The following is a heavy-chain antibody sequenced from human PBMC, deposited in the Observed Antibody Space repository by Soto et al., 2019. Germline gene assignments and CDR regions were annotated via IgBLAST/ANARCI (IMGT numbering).Heavy chain of an antibody. Sequence: SETLSLTCTVSGGSISSYYWSWIRQPPGKGLEWIGYIYYSGSTYYNPSLKSRVTISVDTSKNQFSLKLSSVTAADTAVYYCMLGSGWKDFDYWGQGTLVTVSS. CDR1: GGSISSYY. D-gene: IGHD3-22*01. V-gene: IGHV4-59*04. J-gene: IGHJ4*02. CDR3: MLGSGWKDFDY. CDR2: IYYSGST.